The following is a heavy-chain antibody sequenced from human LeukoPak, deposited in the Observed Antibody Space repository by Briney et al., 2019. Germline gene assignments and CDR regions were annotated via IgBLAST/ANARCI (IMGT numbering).Heavy chain of an antibody. V-gene: IGHV1-8*03. Sequence: ASVKVSCKASGYTFTSYDINWVRQATGQGLEWMGWMNPNSGNTGYAQKFQGRVTITRNTSISTAYMELSSLRSEDTAVYYCARGITVTTSLWPLRGSKQYYFDYWGQGTLVTVSS. CDR3: ARGITVTTSLWPLRGSKQYYFDY. CDR2: MNPNSGNT. CDR1: GYTFTSYD. J-gene: IGHJ4*02. D-gene: IGHD4-17*01.